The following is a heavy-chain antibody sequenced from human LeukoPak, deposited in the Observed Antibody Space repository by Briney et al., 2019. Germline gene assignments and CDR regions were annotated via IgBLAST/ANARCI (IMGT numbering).Heavy chain of an antibody. CDR1: GHTFTGYY. CDR2: INPNSGGT. Sequence: ASVKVSCKASGHTFTGYYMHWVRQAPGQGLEWMGWINPNSGGTNYAQKFQGRVTMTRDTSISTAYMELSRLRSDDTAVYYCARDRTKAKYDAFDIWGQGTMVTVSS. V-gene: IGHV1-2*02. D-gene: IGHD4/OR15-4a*01. J-gene: IGHJ3*02. CDR3: ARDRTKAKYDAFDI.